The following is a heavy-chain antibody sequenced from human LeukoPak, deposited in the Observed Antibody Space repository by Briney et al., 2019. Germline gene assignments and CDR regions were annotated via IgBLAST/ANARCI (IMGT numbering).Heavy chain of an antibody. V-gene: IGHV3-74*01. CDR1: GFTFSSYW. Sequence: GGSLRLSCAASGFTFSSYWMHWVRQGPGKGLVWVSRINSDGSSTRYADSVKGRFTISRDSSKNTLYLQMNRLRAEDAAVYYCAKAPVTTCSGAYCYPFDYWGQGTLVTVSS. D-gene: IGHD2-21*01. CDR2: INSDGSST. CDR3: AKAPVTTCSGAYCYPFDY. J-gene: IGHJ4*02.